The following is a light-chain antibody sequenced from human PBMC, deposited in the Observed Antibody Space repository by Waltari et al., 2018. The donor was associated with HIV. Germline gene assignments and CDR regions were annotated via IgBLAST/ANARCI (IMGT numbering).Light chain of an antibody. V-gene: IGLV2-11*01. CDR2: DVS. Sequence: QSALTQPRSVSGSPGQSVTISCTGTSSDVGGYNYVSWYQQHPGKAPKLMIYDVSKRPSGGPDGFSGSKSGNTASLTISGLQAEDEADYYCCSYAGSPWVFGGGTKLTVL. CDR3: CSYAGSPWV. CDR1: SSDVGGYNY. J-gene: IGLJ3*02.